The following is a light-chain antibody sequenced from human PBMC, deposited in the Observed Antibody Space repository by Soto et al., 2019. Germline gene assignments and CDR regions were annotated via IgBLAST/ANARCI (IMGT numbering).Light chain of an antibody. CDR1: QFVSSEY. CDR3: QQYGSSPWT. Sequence: EMVLTQSPGTLSLSPGDRATLSCRASQFVSSEYLAWYQQKPGQAPRLLIHGASSRATGIPDRFSGRGSGTDFTLTISRLEPEDFAVYHCQQYGSSPWTFGQGTKVEIK. J-gene: IGKJ1*01. CDR2: GAS. V-gene: IGKV3-20*01.